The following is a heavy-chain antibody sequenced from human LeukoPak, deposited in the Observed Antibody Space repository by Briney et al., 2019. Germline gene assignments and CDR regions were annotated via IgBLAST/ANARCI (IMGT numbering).Heavy chain of an antibody. CDR1: GFTFSNYG. CDR3: ARDKPYGSGSYSNSKPDY. Sequence: GGSLRLSCAASGFTFSNYGINWVRQAPGKGLEWVAVISYDGSNKYYADSVKGRFTISRDNAKNTLYLQMNSLRAEDTAVYYCARDKPYGSGSYSNSKPDYWGQGTLVTVSS. CDR2: ISYDGSNK. V-gene: IGHV3-30*03. J-gene: IGHJ4*02. D-gene: IGHD3-10*01.